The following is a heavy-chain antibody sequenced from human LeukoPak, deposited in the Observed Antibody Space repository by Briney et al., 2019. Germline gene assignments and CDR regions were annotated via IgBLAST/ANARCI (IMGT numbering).Heavy chain of an antibody. V-gene: IGHV3-30-3*01. CDR1: GFTFRSYA. Sequence: GGSLRLSCAASGFTFRSYAIHWVRQAPGKGLEWVAFISWDGTVKYYADSVKGRFSISRDNSKNTLSLQMNSLRGEDTAVYYCARDYYYGDSLFVYWGQGTLVTVSS. J-gene: IGHJ4*02. D-gene: IGHD4-17*01. CDR2: ISWDGTVK. CDR3: ARDYYYGDSLFVY.